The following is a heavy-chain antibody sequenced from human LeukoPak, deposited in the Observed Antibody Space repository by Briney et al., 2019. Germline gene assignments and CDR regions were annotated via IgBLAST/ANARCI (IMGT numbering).Heavy chain of an antibody. CDR2: INHSGST. Sequence: PSETLSLTCAVYGGSFSGYSWNWIRQPPGKGLEWIGEINHSGSTNYNPSPKSRVTMSVDTSKNQFSLKLSSVTAADTAVYYCARGDKLGSQGIAVAGTHYFDYWGQGTLVTVSS. CDR1: GGSFSGYS. CDR3: ARGDKLGSQGIAVAGTHYFDY. J-gene: IGHJ4*02. V-gene: IGHV4-34*01. D-gene: IGHD6-19*01.